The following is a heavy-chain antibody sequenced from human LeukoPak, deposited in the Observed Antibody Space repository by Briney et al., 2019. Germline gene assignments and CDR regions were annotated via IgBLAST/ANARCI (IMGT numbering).Heavy chain of an antibody. CDR1: GFTISSDW. Sequence: GGSLSLSCEASGFTISSDWMAWVRQAPGKGLEWVASIKQDGTEKKYVDSVKGRFTISRDNVKNSLYLQMNSLRAEDTAVYYCARDGTVFDIWGQGTMVTVSS. CDR3: ARDGTVFDI. J-gene: IGHJ3*02. CDR2: IKQDGTEK. D-gene: IGHD1-26*01. V-gene: IGHV3-7*01.